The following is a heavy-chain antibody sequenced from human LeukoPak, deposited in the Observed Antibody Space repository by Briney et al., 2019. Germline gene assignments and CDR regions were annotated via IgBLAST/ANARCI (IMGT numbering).Heavy chain of an antibody. CDR3: ARHGHCTNGVCYSNYYYDMDV. V-gene: IGHV5-51*01. Sequence: GESPKISWKGSGYSLNSYWIGWVRQMPGKGLEWMGIFYPDDYDTRYGPSFEEEVIISVDKSISTAYLQRSSLKASDTATYYCARHGHCTNGVCYSNYYYDMDVWGKGTTVTVSS. CDR1: GYSLNSYW. D-gene: IGHD2-8*01. CDR2: FYPDDYDT. J-gene: IGHJ6*04.